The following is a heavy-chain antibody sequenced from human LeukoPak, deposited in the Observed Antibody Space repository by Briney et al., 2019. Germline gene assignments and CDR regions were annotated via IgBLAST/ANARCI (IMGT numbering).Heavy chain of an antibody. CDR3: AKEAYYDPKYYFDY. Sequence: GGSLRLSCAASGLTFSSSALSWVRQAPGKGLEWVSAISGSGGSTYYADSVEGRFTISRDNSKNTLYLQMNSLRAEDTAVYYCAKEAYYDPKYYFDYWGQGTLVTVSS. J-gene: IGHJ4*02. V-gene: IGHV3-23*01. CDR1: GLTFSSSA. CDR2: ISGSGGST. D-gene: IGHD3-3*01.